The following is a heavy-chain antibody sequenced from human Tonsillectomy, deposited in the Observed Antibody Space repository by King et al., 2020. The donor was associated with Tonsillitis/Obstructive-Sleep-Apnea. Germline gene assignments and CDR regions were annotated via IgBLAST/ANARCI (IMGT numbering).Heavy chain of an antibody. CDR3: ARGKDILTGYYPYYYYYMDV. Sequence: VQLVESGGGLVQPGGSLRLSCAASGFTFSSYWMSWVRQAPGKGLEWVANIKQDGSEKYYVDSVKGGFTISRDNAKNSLYLQMNSLRAEDTAVYYCARGKDILTGYYPYYYYYMDVWGKGTTVTISS. CDR2: IKQDGSEK. D-gene: IGHD3-9*01. CDR1: GFTFSSYW. V-gene: IGHV3-7*01. J-gene: IGHJ6*03.